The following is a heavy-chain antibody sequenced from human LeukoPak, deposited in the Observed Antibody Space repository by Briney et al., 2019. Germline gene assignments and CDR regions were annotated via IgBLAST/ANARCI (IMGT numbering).Heavy chain of an antibody. CDR1: GGSISSSSYY. V-gene: IGHV4-39*01. CDR2: IYYSGST. D-gene: IGHD6-13*01. Sequence: SETLSLTCTVSGGSISSSSYYWGWIRQPPGKGLEWIGSIYYSGSTYYNPSLKSRVTISVDTSKNQFSLKLSSVTAADTAVYYCARHLRVYSRTSYYFDYWGQGTLVTVSS. J-gene: IGHJ4*02. CDR3: ARHLRVYSRTSYYFDY.